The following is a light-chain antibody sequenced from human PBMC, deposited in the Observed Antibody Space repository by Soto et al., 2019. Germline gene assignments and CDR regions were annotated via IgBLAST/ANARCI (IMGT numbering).Light chain of an antibody. J-gene: IGLJ1*01. CDR3: SSYTRSSPCV. CDR1: ISDIGAYDY. Sequence: ALTQPAALSGSPGQSITISCTGTISDIGAYDYVSWYQQHPGKAPKLMIYEVSNRPSGVSNRFSGSKSGNTASLTISGLQAEDEADYYCSSYTRSSPCVFGPGTKVTVL. V-gene: IGLV2-14*01. CDR2: EVS.